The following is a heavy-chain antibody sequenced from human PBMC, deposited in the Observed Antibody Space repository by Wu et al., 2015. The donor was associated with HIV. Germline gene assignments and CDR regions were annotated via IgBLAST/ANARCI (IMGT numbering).Heavy chain of an antibody. J-gene: IGHJ4*02. V-gene: IGHV1-18*04. CDR1: GYTFTGYY. CDR3: ARAFGSWYTGHFDY. CDR2: ISGYNGNT. Sequence: QVRLVQSGAEVKKPGASVKVSCKASGYTFTGYYMHWVRQAPGQGLEWMGWISGYNGNTNYAQKFQKRVTMTTDTSTSTAYMELRSLTSDDTAVYYCARAFGSWYTGHFDYWGQGTLVTVSS. D-gene: IGHD6-13*01.